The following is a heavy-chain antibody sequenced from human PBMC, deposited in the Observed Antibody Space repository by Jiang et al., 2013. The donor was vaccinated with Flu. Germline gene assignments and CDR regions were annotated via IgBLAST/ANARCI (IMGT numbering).Heavy chain of an antibody. J-gene: IGHJ4*02. Sequence: PGLVKPSETLPLTCTVSGGSISSSSYYWGWIRQPPGKGLEWIGSIYYSGSTYYNPSLKSRVTISVDTSKNQFSLKLSSVTAADTAVYYCARLSRARIAVAGLPSDYWGQGTLVTVSS. CDR2: IYYSGST. CDR3: ARLSRARIAVAGLPSDY. V-gene: IGHV4-39*07. D-gene: IGHD6-19*01. CDR1: GGSISSSSYY.